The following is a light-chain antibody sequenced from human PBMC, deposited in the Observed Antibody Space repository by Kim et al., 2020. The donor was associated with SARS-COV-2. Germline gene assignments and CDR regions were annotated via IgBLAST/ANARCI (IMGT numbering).Light chain of an antibody. V-gene: IGLV5-45*01. CDR3: MIWHSSAWV. CDR2: YKSNSDK. J-gene: IGLJ3*02. CDR1: SGINVGTYR. Sequence: LTCTLRSGINVGTYRIYWYQQKPGSPPQYLLRYKSNSDKQQGSGVPSRFSGSKDASANAGILLISGLQSEDEADYYCMIWHSSAWVFGGGTQLTVL.